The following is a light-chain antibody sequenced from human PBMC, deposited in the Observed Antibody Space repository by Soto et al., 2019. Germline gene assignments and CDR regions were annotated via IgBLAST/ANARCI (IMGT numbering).Light chain of an antibody. CDR1: QNIRGW. CDR2: DAS. J-gene: IGKJ1*01. CDR3: QQYNSYSWT. Sequence: IRLTQSPSTLSTSVGDRVTITCRASQNIRGWLALYQQKPGTAPKLLIYDASTSESGVPSRFSGSGSGTEFTLTISSMQPDDVATYYCQQYNSYSWTFGQGTTVAIK. V-gene: IGKV1-5*01.